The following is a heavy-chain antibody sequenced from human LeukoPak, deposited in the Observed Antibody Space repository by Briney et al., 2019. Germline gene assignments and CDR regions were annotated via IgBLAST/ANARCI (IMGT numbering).Heavy chain of an antibody. V-gene: IGHV3-53*05. CDR3: VRDQSAGYSGSASSGWGRLGD. CDR2: IYSGGST. D-gene: IGHD3-16*01. J-gene: IGHJ4*02. CDR1: GFTVSSNY. Sequence: GGSLRLSCAASGFTVSSNYMGWVRQAPGKGLEWVSVIYSGGSTYYGDSVQGRFTISRDNSKNTLYLQMNSLRAEDTAVYYCVRDQSAGYSGSASSGWGRLGDWGQGTLVTVSS.